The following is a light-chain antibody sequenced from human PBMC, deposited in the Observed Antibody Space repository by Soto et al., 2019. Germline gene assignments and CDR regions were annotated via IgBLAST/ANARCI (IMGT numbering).Light chain of an antibody. J-gene: IGKJ2*01. CDR3: QQYNSFLYT. Sequence: DIQMTQSPSTLSASVGDRVTITCRASQSISTWLAWYQQRPGKAPKLLISKASSLESGVPSRFSGSGSGTEFTLTISSQQPDDFATYYCQQYNSFLYTFGQGTKLEIK. CDR1: QSISTW. V-gene: IGKV1-5*03. CDR2: KAS.